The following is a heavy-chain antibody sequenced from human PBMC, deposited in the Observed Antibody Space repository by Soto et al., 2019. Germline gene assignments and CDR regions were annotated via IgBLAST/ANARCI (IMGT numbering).Heavy chain of an antibody. J-gene: IGHJ4*02. CDR1: GGSISSYY. V-gene: IGHV4-59*01. Sequence: SETLSLTCTVSGGSISSYYWSWIRQPPGKGLEWIGYIYYSGSTNYNPSLKSRVTISVDTSKNQFSLKLSSVTAADTAVYYCARERSYYNSEFDYWGQGTLVTVSS. CDR2: IYYSGST. CDR3: ARERSYYNSEFDY. D-gene: IGHD3-10*01.